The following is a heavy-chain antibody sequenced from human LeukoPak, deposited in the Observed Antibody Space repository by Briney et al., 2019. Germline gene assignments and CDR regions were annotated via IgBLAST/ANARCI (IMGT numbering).Heavy chain of an antibody. D-gene: IGHD3-16*02. CDR2: INHSGST. Sequence: SQTLSLTCAVYGGSFSGYYWSWLRQPPGKGLEWIGEINHSGSTNYNPSLKSRVTISVDTSKNQFSLKLSSVTAADTAVYYCARAGYDYVWGSYRYPGHFDYWGQGTLVTVSS. CDR1: GGSFSGYY. V-gene: IGHV4-34*01. CDR3: ARAGYDYVWGSYRYPGHFDY. J-gene: IGHJ4*02.